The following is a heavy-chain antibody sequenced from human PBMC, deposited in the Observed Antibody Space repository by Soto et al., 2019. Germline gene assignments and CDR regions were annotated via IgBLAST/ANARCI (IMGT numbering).Heavy chain of an antibody. CDR3: ARARRFTSSWFWFDP. CDR1: GGSVSSGDYY. D-gene: IGHD6-13*01. V-gene: IGHV4-31*03. J-gene: IGHJ5*02. Sequence: PSETLSLTCTVSGGSVSSGDYYWSWIRQHPGKGLEWIGYIYNTGSTDYNASLKSRLTMSVESSKNQFPMRLTSVTAADEAVYFCARARRFTSSWFWFDPWGQGTLVTVSS. CDR2: IYNTGST.